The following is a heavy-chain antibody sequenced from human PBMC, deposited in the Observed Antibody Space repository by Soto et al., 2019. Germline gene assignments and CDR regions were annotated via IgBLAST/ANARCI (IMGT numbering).Heavy chain of an antibody. CDR1: GFTFSSYG. CDR2: ISYDGSNK. Sequence: GGSLRLSCAASGFTFSSYGMHWVRQAPGKGLEWVAVISYDGSNKYYADSVKGRFTISRDNSKNTLYLQMNSLRAEDTAVYYCAKPPGYYYDATTYYSVWGRGTRGTVSA. V-gene: IGHV3-30*18. CDR3: AKPPGYYYDATTYYSV. D-gene: IGHD3-22*01. J-gene: IGHJ4*02.